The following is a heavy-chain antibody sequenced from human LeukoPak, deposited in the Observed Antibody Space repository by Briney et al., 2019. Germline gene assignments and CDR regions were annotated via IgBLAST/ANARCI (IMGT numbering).Heavy chain of an antibody. Sequence: ASVKVSCKASGYTFTGYYMHWVQQAPGQGLEWMGRINPNSGGTNYAQKFQGRVTMTRDTSISTAYMELSRLRSDDTAVYYCATQDTAMPSDFDYWGQGTLVTVSS. J-gene: IGHJ4*02. CDR3: ATQDTAMPSDFDY. D-gene: IGHD5-18*01. CDR2: INPNSGGT. V-gene: IGHV1-2*06. CDR1: GYTFTGYY.